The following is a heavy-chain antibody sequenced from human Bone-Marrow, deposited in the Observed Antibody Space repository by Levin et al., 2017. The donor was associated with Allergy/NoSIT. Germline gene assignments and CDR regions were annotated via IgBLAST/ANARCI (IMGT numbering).Heavy chain of an antibody. CDR2: IYYSGST. J-gene: IGHJ5*02. V-gene: IGHV4-39*01. Sequence: GSLRLSCTVSGGSISSSSYYWGWIRQPPGKGLEWIGSIYYSGSTYYNPSLKSRVTISVDTSKNQFSLKLSSVTAADTAVYYCARVRGSAAIPRWFDPWGQGTLVTVSS. CDR1: GGSISSSSYY. CDR3: ARVRGSAAIPRWFDP. D-gene: IGHD2-2*01.